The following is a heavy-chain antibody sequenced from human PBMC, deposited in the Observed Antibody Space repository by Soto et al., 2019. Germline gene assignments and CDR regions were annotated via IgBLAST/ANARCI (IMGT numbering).Heavy chain of an antibody. CDR2: ISGSQSTI. CDR3: ARYCSGGSCYSHLYYYGMDV. Sequence: EVQLVESGGDLVQPGGSLRLSCAASGFTFSNYAMNWVRQAPGKGLEWISYISGSQSTIYYADSVKGRFTISRDNAKNSLYSEMNSLRDEDTALYYCARYCSGGSCYSHLYYYGMDVWGQGTTVTVSS. D-gene: IGHD2-15*01. V-gene: IGHV3-48*02. J-gene: IGHJ6*02. CDR1: GFTFSNYA.